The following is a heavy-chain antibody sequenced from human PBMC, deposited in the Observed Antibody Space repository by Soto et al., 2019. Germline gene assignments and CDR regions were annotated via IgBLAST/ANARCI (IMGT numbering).Heavy chain of an antibody. Sequence: EVHLVESGGGLVQSGGSLRLSCAASGFNLGSYWMHWVRQAPGKGLVWVSRINDYGTTINYAESVEGRFTISRDDAKSEVYLQMNNLRAEDTAVYYCARGGLEPFDYWGQGALVTVSS. CDR2: INDYGTTI. J-gene: IGHJ4*02. D-gene: IGHD1-1*01. CDR3: ARGGLEPFDY. CDR1: GFNLGSYW. V-gene: IGHV3-74*01.